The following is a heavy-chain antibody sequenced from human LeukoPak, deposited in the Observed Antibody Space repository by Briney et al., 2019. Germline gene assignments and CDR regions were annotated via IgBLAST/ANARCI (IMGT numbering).Heavy chain of an antibody. CDR1: GFTVSSNY. V-gene: IGHV3-66*01. J-gene: IGHJ3*02. Sequence: GGSLRLSCAASGFTVSSNYMSWVRQAPGKGLEWVSVIYSGGSTYYADSVKGRFTISRDNSKNTLYLQMDSLRAEDTAVYYCANYDSSGYYNAFDIWGQGTMVTVSS. CDR3: ANYDSSGYYNAFDI. D-gene: IGHD3-22*01. CDR2: IYSGGST.